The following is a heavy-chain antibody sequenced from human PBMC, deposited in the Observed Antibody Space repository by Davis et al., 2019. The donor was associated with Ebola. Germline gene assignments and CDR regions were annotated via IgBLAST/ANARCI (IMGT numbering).Heavy chain of an antibody. CDR1: GFIFSTYV. J-gene: IGHJ4*02. D-gene: IGHD2-2*01. Sequence: GGSLRLSCSASGFIFSTYVMSWVRQAPGQGLEWVSTYGTSADTYYADSVKGRFTISRDNSKNLLYLQMNSLRAEDTAVYYCAREGKYRDESRTFDYWGQGTLVTVSS. CDR2: GTSADT. V-gene: IGHV3-23*01. CDR3: AREGKYRDESRTFDY.